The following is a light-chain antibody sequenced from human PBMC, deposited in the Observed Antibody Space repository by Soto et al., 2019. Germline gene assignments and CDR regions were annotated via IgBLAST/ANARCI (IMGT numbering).Light chain of an antibody. CDR1: QSISTW. J-gene: IGKJ4*01. CDR3: QQYNTYPLT. V-gene: IGKV1-5*03. CDR2: KAS. Sequence: DIQMTQSPCTLSASVGDRVTITCRASQSISTWLAWYQQKPGKAPNLLIYKASNLEGGVPSRFSGSGSGTEFNISISSLQPDDFATYYCQQYNTYPLTFGGGTTVEIK.